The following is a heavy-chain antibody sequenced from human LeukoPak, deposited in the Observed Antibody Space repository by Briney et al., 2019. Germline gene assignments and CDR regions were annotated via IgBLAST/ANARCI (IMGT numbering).Heavy chain of an antibody. D-gene: IGHD6-19*01. CDR1: GYTFTSYD. J-gene: IGHJ6*03. V-gene: IGHV1-8*01. CDR2: MNPNSGNT. CDR3: AREGSGWYGDYYYYYRDV. Sequence: GASVKVSCKASGYTFTSYDINWVRQATGQGLEWMGWMNPNSGNTGYAQKLQGRGTMTTDTSTSTAYMELRSLRSDDTAVYYCAREGSGWYGDYYYYYRDVWGKGTTVTISS.